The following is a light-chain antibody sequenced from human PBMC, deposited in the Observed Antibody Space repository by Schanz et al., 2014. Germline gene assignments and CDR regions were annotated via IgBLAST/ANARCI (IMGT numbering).Light chain of an antibody. CDR3: QQYGTSPFT. J-gene: IGKJ3*01. CDR2: GAS. Sequence: EIVMTQSPATLSVSPGEGVTLSCRASQSVSNNLAWHQQKPGQAPRLVIFGASTRATGVPARFSASGSGTDFTLTITRLEPEDFAVYYCQQYGTSPFTFGPGTKVDIK. CDR1: QSVSNN. V-gene: IGKV3-15*01.